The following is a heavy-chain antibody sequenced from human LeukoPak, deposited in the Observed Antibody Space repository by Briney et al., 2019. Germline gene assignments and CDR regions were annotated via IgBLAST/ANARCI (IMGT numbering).Heavy chain of an antibody. Sequence: GGSLRLSCAASGFSFSGYWMHWVRQAPGKGLEWVSRISNDGRSTTYADSMKGRFTVSRDNAKNTLYLQMNGLRDGDTAVYYCAQSPAGRFAYYYDSSGYYVNWGQGTLVTVSS. CDR1: GFSFSGYW. CDR2: ISNDGRST. D-gene: IGHD3-22*01. CDR3: AQSPAGRFAYYYDSSGYYVN. J-gene: IGHJ4*02. V-gene: IGHV3-74*01.